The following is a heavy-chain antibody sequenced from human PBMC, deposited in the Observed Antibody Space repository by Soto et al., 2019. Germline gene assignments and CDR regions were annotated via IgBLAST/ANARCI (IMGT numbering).Heavy chain of an antibody. V-gene: IGHV4-31*03. D-gene: IGHD4-17*01. J-gene: IGHJ4*02. CDR1: GGSISSGGYY. CDR2: IYYSGST. Sequence: QVQLQESGPGLVKPSQTLSLTCTVSGGSISSGGYYWSWIRQHPGKGLEWIGYIYYSGSTYYNPSLESRVTISVDTSKNQFSLKLSFVTAADTAVYYCARKATVTTCFDYWGQGTLVTVSS. CDR3: ARKATVTTCFDY.